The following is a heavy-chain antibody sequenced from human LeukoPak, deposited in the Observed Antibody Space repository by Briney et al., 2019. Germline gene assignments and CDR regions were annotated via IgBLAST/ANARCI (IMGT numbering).Heavy chain of an antibody. CDR1: GFTFDDYA. CDR3: AKSRSGMELLWFGEFDY. Sequence: PGRSLRLSCAASGFTFDDYAMHWVRQAPGKGLEWVSGISWDSGSIGYADSVKGRFTISRDNAKNSLYLQMNSLRAEDTALYYCAKSRSGMELLWFGEFDYWGQGTLVIVSS. D-gene: IGHD3-10*01. CDR2: ISWDSGSI. V-gene: IGHV3-9*01. J-gene: IGHJ4*02.